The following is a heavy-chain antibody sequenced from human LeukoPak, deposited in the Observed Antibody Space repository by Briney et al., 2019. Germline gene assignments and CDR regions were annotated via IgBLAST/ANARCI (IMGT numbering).Heavy chain of an antibody. CDR2: INHSGST. J-gene: IGHJ6*02. V-gene: IGHV4-34*01. CDR1: GGSISTYY. Sequence: SETLSLTCTVSGGSISTYYWNWIRQPPGKGLEWIGEINHSGSTNYNPSLKSRVTMSVDTSKNQFSLKLSSVTAADTAVYYCARLTQSRDGYNSDYYYGMDVWGQGNHGHRLL. CDR3: ARLTQSRDGYNSDYYYGMDV. D-gene: IGHD5-24*01.